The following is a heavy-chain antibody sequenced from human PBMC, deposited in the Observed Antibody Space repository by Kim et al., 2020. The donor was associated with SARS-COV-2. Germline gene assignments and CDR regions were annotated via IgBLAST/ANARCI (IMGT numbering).Heavy chain of an antibody. V-gene: IGHV3-11*05. CDR3: ARVGYEYVWGSYRDYYYYYGMDV. J-gene: IGHJ6*04. CDR2: ISSSSSNT. CDR1: GFTFSDYY. Sequence: GGSLRLSCAASGFTFSDYYMSWIRQAPGKGLEWVSYISSSSSNTNYADSVKGRFTISRDNSKNSLYLQMNSLRAEDTAVYYCARVGYEYVWGSYRDYYYYYGMDVWGKGTTVTVSS. D-gene: IGHD3-16*02.